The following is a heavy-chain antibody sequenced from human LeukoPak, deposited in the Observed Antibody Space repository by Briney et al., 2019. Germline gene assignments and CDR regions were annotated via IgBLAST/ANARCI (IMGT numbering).Heavy chain of an antibody. Sequence: SETLSLTCTVSGGSISDYYWSWIRQPPGKGLEWIGYISDGGSTNYNPSLKSRVTVSVDTSKNQFSLRLTSVTAADTAVYYCAGDRYSSSWPYYWGQGTLVTVSS. J-gene: IGHJ4*02. CDR1: GGSISDYY. V-gene: IGHV4-59*01. CDR2: ISDGGST. CDR3: AGDRYSSSWPYY. D-gene: IGHD6-13*01.